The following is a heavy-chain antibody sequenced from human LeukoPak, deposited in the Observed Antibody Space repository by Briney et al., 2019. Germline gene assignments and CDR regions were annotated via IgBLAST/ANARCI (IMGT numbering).Heavy chain of an antibody. J-gene: IGHJ4*02. CDR2: INPNSGGT. CDR1: GYTFTGYY. V-gene: IGHV1-2*02. D-gene: IGHD3-22*01. CDR3: ARAYYDSSGYLLDY. Sequence: ASVKVSCKASGYTFTGYYMHWVRQAPGQGLEWMGWINPNSGGTNYAQKFQGRVTMTRDTSISTAYMKLSRLRSDDTAVYYCARAYYDSSGYLLDYWGQGTLVTVSS.